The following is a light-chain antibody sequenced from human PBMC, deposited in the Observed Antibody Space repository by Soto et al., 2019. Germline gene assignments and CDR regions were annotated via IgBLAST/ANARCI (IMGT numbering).Light chain of an antibody. V-gene: IGKV3-20*01. J-gene: IGKJ2*01. CDR3: QQYSSLPHT. CDR1: QSVTNSF. CDR2: GIS. Sequence: ENVLTQSPGTLSVSPGERATLSCRASQSVTNSFFAWYQEKPGQAPRLLIYGISNRATGIPDRFSGSGSGTDFTLTISRLEPEDFVVYYCQQYSSLPHTFGQGTKLEVK.